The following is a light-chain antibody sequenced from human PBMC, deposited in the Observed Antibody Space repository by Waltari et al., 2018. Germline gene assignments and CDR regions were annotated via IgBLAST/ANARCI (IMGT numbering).Light chain of an antibody. CDR2: DAS. V-gene: IGKV3-15*01. Sequence: ETVMTQSPATLSVSPGERVTLSCRTSQNIKTNLTRDQQTPGQAPRLLIYDASTRAAGISARFSGSGSGTEFTLTISSLQSEDFVVYYCHHYNNWPQTFGQGTKLEI. CDR3: HHYNNWPQT. CDR1: QNIKTN. J-gene: IGKJ2*01.